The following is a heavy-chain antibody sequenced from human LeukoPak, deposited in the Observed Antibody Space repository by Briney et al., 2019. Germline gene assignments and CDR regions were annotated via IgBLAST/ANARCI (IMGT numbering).Heavy chain of an antibody. V-gene: IGHV4-61*01. CDR3: ARRGGSGRSFDY. J-gene: IGHJ4*02. D-gene: IGHD3-10*01. CDR2: IYYTGST. CDR1: GGSVSSGTYY. Sequence: SETLSLTCTVSGGSVSSGTYYWSWIRQPPGKGLEWIGYIYYTGSTNYNPSLKSRPTISVDTSKNQFSLKLSSVTAADTAVYYCARRGGSGRSFDYWGQGTLVTVSS.